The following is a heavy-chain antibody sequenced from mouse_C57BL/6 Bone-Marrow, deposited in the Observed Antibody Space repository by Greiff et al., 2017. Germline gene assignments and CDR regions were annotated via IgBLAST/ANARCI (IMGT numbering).Heavy chain of an antibody. V-gene: IGHV1-81*01. D-gene: IGHD1-1*01. CDR2: IYPRSGNT. CDR3: ARFYYYGSSGDY. Sequence: VKLQESGAELARPGASVKLSCKASGYTFTSYGISWVKQRTGQGLEWIGEIYPRSGNTYYNEKFKGKATLTADKSSSTACMELRSLTSEDSAVYFCARFYYYGSSGDYWGQGTTLTVSS. CDR1: GYTFTSYG. J-gene: IGHJ2*01.